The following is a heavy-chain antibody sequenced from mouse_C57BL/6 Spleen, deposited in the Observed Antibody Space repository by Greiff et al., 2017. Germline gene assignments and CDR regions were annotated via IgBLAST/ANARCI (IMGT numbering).Heavy chain of an antibody. CDR3: AKRDYGSSSPFAY. Sequence: VQLQESGPGLVAPSQSLSITCNVSGFSLTSYGVEWVRQPPGTGLEWLGVIWGGGSTNYNSALLSRLSISKENSKSQVFLKMNSLQTDDTDMYYCAKRDYGSSSPFAYWGQGTLVTVSA. J-gene: IGHJ3*01. CDR1: GFSLTSYG. CDR2: IWGGGST. V-gene: IGHV2-9*01. D-gene: IGHD1-1*01.